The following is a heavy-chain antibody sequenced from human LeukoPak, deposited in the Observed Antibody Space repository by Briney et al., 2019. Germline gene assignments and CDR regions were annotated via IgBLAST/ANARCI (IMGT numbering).Heavy chain of an antibody. Sequence: GGSLRLSCAASGFIFSSYGMHWVRQAPGKGLEWVAFIRYDGSNKYYADSVKGRFTISRDNSKNTLYLQMNSLRAEDTAVYYCAKLAARRDWFDPWGQGTLVTVSS. CDR3: AKLAARRDWFDP. CDR1: GFIFSSYG. J-gene: IGHJ5*02. V-gene: IGHV3-30*02. D-gene: IGHD6-6*01. CDR2: IRYDGSNK.